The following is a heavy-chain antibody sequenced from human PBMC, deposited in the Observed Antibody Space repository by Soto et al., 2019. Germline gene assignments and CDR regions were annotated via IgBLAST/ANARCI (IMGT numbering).Heavy chain of an antibody. J-gene: IGHJ3*02. CDR1: GFTVSSNY. D-gene: IGHD7-27*01. Sequence: HPGGSLRLSCAASGFTVSSNYMSYVRQAPGKGLEWVSVIYGGGSTYYADSVKGRFTISRDNSKNTLYLQMISLRAEDTAVYYCARGRSGDPGVFDIWGQGTMVTVSS. CDR2: IYGGGST. V-gene: IGHV3-53*01. CDR3: ARGRSGDPGVFDI.